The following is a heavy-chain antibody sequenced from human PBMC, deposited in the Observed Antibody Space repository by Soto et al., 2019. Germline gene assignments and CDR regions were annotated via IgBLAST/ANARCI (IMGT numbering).Heavy chain of an antibody. CDR3: AKAGGRRYCSGGSCLNDY. J-gene: IGHJ4*02. CDR1: GFTFSSYA. D-gene: IGHD2-15*01. CDR2: ISGSGGST. V-gene: IGHV3-23*01. Sequence: GSLRLSCAASGFTFSSYALSWVRQAPGKGLEWVSAISGSGGSTYYADSVKGRFTISRDNSKNTLYLQMNSLRAEDTAVYYCAKAGGRRYCSGGSCLNDYWGQGTLVTVSS.